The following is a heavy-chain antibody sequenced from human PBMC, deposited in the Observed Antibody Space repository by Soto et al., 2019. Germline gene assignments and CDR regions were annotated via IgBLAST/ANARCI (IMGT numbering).Heavy chain of an antibody. CDR1: GGSISSSSYY. Sequence: QLQLQESGPGLVKPSETLSLTCTVSGGSISSSSYYWGWIRQPPGKGLEWIGSIYYSGSTYYNPSLKSRVTISVDTSKNQFSLKLSSVTAADTAVYYCARRSPYGYGDYWGQGTLVTVSS. CDR3: ARRSPYGYGDY. J-gene: IGHJ4*02. CDR2: IYYSGST. V-gene: IGHV4-39*01. D-gene: IGHD5-12*01.